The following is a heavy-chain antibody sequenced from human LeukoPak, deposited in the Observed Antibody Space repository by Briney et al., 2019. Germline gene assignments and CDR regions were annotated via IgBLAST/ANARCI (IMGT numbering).Heavy chain of an antibody. V-gene: IGHV4-59*01. J-gene: IGHJ4*02. Sequence: SETLSLTCPVARASLSSYYWRWVRQPPGKGLEWIGYIYYSGSTDYNPSLKSRVTISVDTSKNQFSLKLSSVTAADTAVYYCARDYYDSSGPFFDYWGQGTLVTVSS. CDR3: ARDYYDSSGPFFDY. CDR1: RASLSSYY. CDR2: IYYSGST. D-gene: IGHD3-22*01.